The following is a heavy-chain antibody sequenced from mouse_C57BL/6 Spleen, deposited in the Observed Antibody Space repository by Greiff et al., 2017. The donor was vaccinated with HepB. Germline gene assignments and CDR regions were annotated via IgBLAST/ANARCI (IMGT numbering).Heavy chain of an antibody. CDR3: ARGDSYYGNYLYFDY. Sequence: QVQLQQSGPELVKPGASVKISCKASGYAFSSSWMNWVKQRPGKGLEWIGRIYPGDGDTNYNGKFKGKATLTADKSSSTAYMQLSSLTSEDSAVYFCARGDSYYGNYLYFDYWGQGTTLTVSS. CDR2: IYPGDGDT. V-gene: IGHV1-82*01. J-gene: IGHJ2*01. D-gene: IGHD2-1*01. CDR1: GYAFSSSW.